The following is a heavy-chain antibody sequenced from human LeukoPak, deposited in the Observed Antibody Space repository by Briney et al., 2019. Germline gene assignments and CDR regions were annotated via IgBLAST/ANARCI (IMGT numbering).Heavy chain of an antibody. Sequence: LPGGSLRLFCAASGFTFSSYGMHWVRQAPGKGLEWVAFIRYDGSNKYYADSVKGRFTISRDNSKNTLYLQMNSLRAEDTAVYYCAKDSMRYGDSGSYYNYWGQGTLVTVSS. V-gene: IGHV3-30*02. D-gene: IGHD1-26*01. CDR3: AKDSMRYGDSGSYYNY. CDR2: IRYDGSNK. CDR1: GFTFSSYG. J-gene: IGHJ4*02.